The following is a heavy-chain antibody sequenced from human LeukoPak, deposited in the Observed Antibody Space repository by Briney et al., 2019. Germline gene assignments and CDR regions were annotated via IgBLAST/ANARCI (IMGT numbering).Heavy chain of an antibody. D-gene: IGHD4-11*01. Sequence: GGSLRLSCAASGFSISSYWMHWVRQVPGKGLVWVSRISPDGSTKGYADSVKGRFTASRDNARNTLYLQINSLRAEDSAVYYCTRDRTTITLFELWGQGTLVTVSS. CDR1: GFSISSYW. CDR3: TRDRTTITLFEL. CDR2: ISPDGSTK. V-gene: IGHV3-74*01. J-gene: IGHJ4*02.